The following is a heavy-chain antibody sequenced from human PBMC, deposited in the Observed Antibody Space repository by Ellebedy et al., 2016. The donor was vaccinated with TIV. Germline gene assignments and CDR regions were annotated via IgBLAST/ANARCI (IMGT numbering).Heavy chain of an antibody. D-gene: IGHD2-2*01. CDR2: GSYK. CDR3: AKASNSNFFGSNGFDP. CDR1: EFIFSNYG. Sequence: GESLKISCGASEFIFSNYGMNWVRQAPGKGLEGSYKDYADSVKGRFTISRDDSKNTLYLQMNSLRVEDTAVYYCAKASNSNFFGSNGFDPWGQGALVTVSS. V-gene: IGHV3-30*02. J-gene: IGHJ5*02.